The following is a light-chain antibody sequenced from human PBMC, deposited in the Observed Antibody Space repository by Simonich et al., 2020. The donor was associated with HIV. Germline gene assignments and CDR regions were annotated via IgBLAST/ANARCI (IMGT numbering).Light chain of an antibody. Sequence: DIVMTQSPDSLAVSLGERAPINCKSSQSILYSSNNKNYLAWYQQKPGQPPKLLIYWASTRESGVPDRFSGSGSGTDFTLTITSLQADDVAIYYCQQYYSTPHTFGQGTKLEIK. CDR2: WAS. J-gene: IGKJ2*01. CDR3: QQYYSTPHT. CDR1: QSILYSSNNKNY. V-gene: IGKV4-1*01.